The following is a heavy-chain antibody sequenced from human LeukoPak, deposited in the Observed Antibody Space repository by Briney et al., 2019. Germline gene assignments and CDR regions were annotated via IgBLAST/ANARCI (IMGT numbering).Heavy chain of an antibody. CDR3: AQGADYVWGSYRSFDNWFDP. V-gene: IGHV3-30*18. J-gene: IGHJ5*02. D-gene: IGHD3-16*02. CDR2: ISYDGSNK. CDR1: GFTFSSYG. Sequence: GGSLRLSCAGSGFTFSSYGMHWVRQAPGKGLERGAVISYDGSNKHYAGSVKGRFPISRDNPKNTLYLQMNSLRAEDTAWYYFAQGADYVWGSYRSFDNWFDPWGQGTLVTVSS.